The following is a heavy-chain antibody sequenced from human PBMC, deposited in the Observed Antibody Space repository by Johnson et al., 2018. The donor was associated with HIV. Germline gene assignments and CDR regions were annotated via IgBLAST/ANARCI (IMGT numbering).Heavy chain of an antibody. D-gene: IGHD3-3*01. CDR1: GFAFSSYA. CDR3: ARDRRITIFGSGRAVQSNDAFDI. J-gene: IGHJ3*02. Sequence: QVQLVESGGGVVQPGRSLRLSCAASGFAFSSYAMHWVRQAPGKGLEWVAVISYDGTSKYQADSVKGRFTISRDNSKNTLYLQMNSLRAEDTAVYYCARDRRITIFGSGRAVQSNDAFDIWGQGTMVTVSS. V-gene: IGHV3-30*04. CDR2: ISYDGTSK.